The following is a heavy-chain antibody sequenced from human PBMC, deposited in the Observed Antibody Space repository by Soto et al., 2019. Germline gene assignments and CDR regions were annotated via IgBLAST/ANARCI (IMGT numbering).Heavy chain of an antibody. CDR2: FVPLIGST. CDR3: ATHSLGTSSPPYFDN. D-gene: IGHD2-15*01. J-gene: IGHJ4*02. CDR1: GGTFSGYA. Sequence: QVQLVQSGAEVKKPGSSVKVSCQASGGTFSGYALTWVRQAPGQGLERMGEFVPLIGSTNYAQKFAGRITIIADESTSTGYMELSTLRSEDTAVYFCATHSLGTSSPPYFDNWGQGTLVTVSS. V-gene: IGHV1-69*01.